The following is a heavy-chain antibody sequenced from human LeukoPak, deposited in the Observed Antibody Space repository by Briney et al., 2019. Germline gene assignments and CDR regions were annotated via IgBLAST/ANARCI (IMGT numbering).Heavy chain of an antibody. V-gene: IGHV4-39*07. J-gene: IGHJ4*02. CDR3: ARVTGYMVEDYFDY. CDR2: IYHSGST. D-gene: IGHD5-12*01. CDR1: GGSISSSSYY. Sequence: SETLSLSCTVSGGSISSSSYYWGWIRQPPGKGLEWIGSIYHSGSTYYNPSLKSRVTISVDTSKNQFSLKLSSVTAADTAVYYCARVTGYMVEDYFDYWGQGTLVTVSS.